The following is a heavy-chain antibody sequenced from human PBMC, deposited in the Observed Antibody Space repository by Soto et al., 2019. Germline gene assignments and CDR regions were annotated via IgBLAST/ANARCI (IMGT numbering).Heavy chain of an antibody. Sequence: PSETLSLTCTVSGGSISRYYWSWIRQPPGKGLEWIGYIYYSGSTNYNPSLKSRVTISVDTSKNQFSLKLSSVTAADTAVYYCASLGLIHDYSSYIGAYWGQGSLVLGSS. CDR2: IYYSGST. D-gene: IGHD4-4*01. CDR1: GGSISRYY. V-gene: IGHV4-59*01. CDR3: ASLGLIHDYSSYIGAY. J-gene: IGHJ4*02.